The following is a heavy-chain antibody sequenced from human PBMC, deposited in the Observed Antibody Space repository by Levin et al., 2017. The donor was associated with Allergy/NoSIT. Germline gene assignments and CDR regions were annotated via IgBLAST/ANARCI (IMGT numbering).Heavy chain of an antibody. CDR3: AKSLGTGSYINYFDY. Sequence: GASVKVSCAASGFTFSSYAMSWVRQAPGKGLEWVSAISGSGGSTYYADSVKGRFTISSDNSKNTLYLQMNSLRAEDTAVYYCAKSLGTGSYINYFDYWGQGTLVTVSS. V-gene: IGHV3-23*01. D-gene: IGHD3-10*01. J-gene: IGHJ4*02. CDR2: ISGSGGST. CDR1: GFTFSSYA.